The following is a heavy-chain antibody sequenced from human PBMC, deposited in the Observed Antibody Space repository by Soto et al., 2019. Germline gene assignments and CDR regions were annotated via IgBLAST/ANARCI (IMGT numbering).Heavy chain of an antibody. CDR1: GFTFSNFH. CDR2: ISYGGINN. V-gene: IGHV3-30-3*01. Sequence: QVQLVESGGGVVQPGRSLRLSCAASGFTFSNFHMHWVRQAPGKGLEWVAVISYGGINNYYADSVKGRFTISRDDSKNTVYLQMNGLRPEDTAVYFCARTTVVSGTPDFDYWGHGTRVTVSS. D-gene: IGHD4-4*01. CDR3: ARTTVVSGTPDFDY. J-gene: IGHJ4*01.